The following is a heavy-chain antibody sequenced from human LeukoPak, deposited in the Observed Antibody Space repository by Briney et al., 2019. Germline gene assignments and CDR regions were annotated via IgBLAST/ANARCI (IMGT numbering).Heavy chain of an antibody. V-gene: IGHV3-21*01. CDR1: GFTFSNAS. D-gene: IGHD3-3*01. CDR2: ISSSSSYI. CDR3: ARDGGYDFWSGYYLLDV. J-gene: IGHJ6*04. Sequence: PGGSLRLSCAASGFTFSNASMNWVRQAPGKGLEWVSSISSSSSYIYYADSVKGRFTISRDNAKNSLYLQMNSLRAEDTAVYYCARDGGYDFWSGYYLLDVWGKGTTVTVSS.